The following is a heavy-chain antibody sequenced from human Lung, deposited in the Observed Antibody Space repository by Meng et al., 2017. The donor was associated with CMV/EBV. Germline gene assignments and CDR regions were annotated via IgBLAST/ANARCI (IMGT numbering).Heavy chain of an antibody. CDR1: GFTFSSYG. Sequence: GEXXKISCAASGFTFSSYGMHWVRQAPGKGLVWVSRINSDGSSTSYADSVKGRFTISRDNAKNTLYLQMNSLRAEDTAVYYCAREGYCSSTSCLYYYYYGMDVWGQGXTVTVSS. CDR2: INSDGSST. D-gene: IGHD2-2*01. J-gene: IGHJ6*02. CDR3: AREGYCSSTSCLYYYYYGMDV. V-gene: IGHV3-74*01.